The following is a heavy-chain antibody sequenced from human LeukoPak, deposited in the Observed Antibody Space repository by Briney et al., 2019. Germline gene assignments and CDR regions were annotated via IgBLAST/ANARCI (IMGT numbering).Heavy chain of an antibody. V-gene: IGHV4-39*01. CDR3: ARLRIAARPRFDY. CDR1: GGSISSSSYY. CDR2: IYYSGST. J-gene: IGHJ4*02. D-gene: IGHD6-6*01. Sequence: SETLSLTCTVSGGSISSSSYYWGWIRQPPGKGLEWIGSIYYSGSTYYNPSLKSRVPISVDTSKNQFSLKLSSVTAADTAVYYCARLRIAARPRFDYWGQGTLVTVSS.